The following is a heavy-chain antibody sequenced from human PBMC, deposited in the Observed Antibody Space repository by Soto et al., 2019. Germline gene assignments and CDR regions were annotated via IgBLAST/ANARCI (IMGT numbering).Heavy chain of an antibody. CDR1: GYSFTSYW. CDR2: IDPSDSYT. D-gene: IGHD5-18*01. Sequence: EVQLVQSGAEVKKPGESLRISCKGSGYSFTSYWISWVRQMPGKGLEWMGRIDPSDSYTNYSPSFQGHVTISADKSISTAYLQWSSLKASDTAMYYCARHPPNTAMVKVNYYYYGMDVWGQGTTVTVSS. CDR3: ARHPPNTAMVKVNYYYYGMDV. V-gene: IGHV5-10-1*03. J-gene: IGHJ6*02.